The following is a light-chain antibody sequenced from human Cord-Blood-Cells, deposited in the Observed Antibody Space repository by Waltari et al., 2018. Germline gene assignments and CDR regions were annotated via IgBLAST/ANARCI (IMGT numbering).Light chain of an antibody. CDR3: CSYAGSFVV. CDR2: DVS. V-gene: IGLV2-11*01. Sequence: QSALTQPRSVSGSPGQSVTISCTGTSSYVGGYNYVSWYQQLPGKAPKLMIYDVSKRPSGVPDRFSGSKSGNTASLTISGLQAEDEADYYCCSYAGSFVVFGGGTKLTVL. CDR1: SSYVGGYNY. J-gene: IGLJ2*01.